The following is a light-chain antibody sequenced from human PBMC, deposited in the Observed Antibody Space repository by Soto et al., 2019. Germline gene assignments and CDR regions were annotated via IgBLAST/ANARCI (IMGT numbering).Light chain of an antibody. V-gene: IGKV1-5*01. Sequence: IQMTQSPSTLSASVGDRVIITCRASQSISTWLAWYQQKPGEGPKLLIYSASTLQSGVPSRFSGSGSGTEFTLTISGLQPDDFATYYCQQYAGNFGGWTKVDIK. CDR1: QSISTW. CDR2: SAS. CDR3: QQYAGN. J-gene: IGKJ4*01.